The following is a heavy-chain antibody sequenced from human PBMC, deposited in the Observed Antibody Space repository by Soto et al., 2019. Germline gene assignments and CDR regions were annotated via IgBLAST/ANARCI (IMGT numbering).Heavy chain of an antibody. CDR3: ARGAALNTYYNYYGMDV. Sequence: SETRSLTCTVSGGSISSDDYYWSWIRQPPGKGLEWIGYIYYSGSAYYTPSLQSRVSISMDTSKNQFSLKLTSVTATDTAVYFCARGAALNTYYNYYGMDVWGQGTTVTVSS. CDR1: GGSISSDDYY. D-gene: IGHD6-25*01. J-gene: IGHJ6*02. CDR2: IYYSGSA. V-gene: IGHV4-30-4*01.